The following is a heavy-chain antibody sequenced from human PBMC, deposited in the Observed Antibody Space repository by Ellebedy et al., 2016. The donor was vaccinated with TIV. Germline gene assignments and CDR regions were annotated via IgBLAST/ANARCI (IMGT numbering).Heavy chain of an antibody. CDR1: GFTITTNA. J-gene: IGHJ6*03. CDR2: ISPNGNTT. Sequence: GGSLRLSXAASGFTITTNAMTWVRLAPGKGLEWVSAISPNGNTTYYANSVKGRFTISRDNSKNTLYLQMNSLRAEDTAVFYCAKAGGLTVTTYYYYMDVWGKGTTVTVSS. CDR3: AKAGGLTVTTYYYYMDV. D-gene: IGHD4-17*01. V-gene: IGHV3-23*01.